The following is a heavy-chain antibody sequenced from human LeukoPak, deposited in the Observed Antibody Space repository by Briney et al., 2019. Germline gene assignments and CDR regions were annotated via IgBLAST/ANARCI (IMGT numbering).Heavy chain of an antibody. CDR3: AREGRYRYGYNEYHLYMDI. J-gene: IGHJ6*03. CDR2: IYYDGST. Sequence: PLETLSLTCTVSGGSISSYYWSWIRQSPGKGLEWIGYIYYDGSTNYNPSLRGRVTISVDTPKNQFSLKLSSVTAAETAVYYCAREGRYRYGYNEYHLYMDIWGKGTTVTVSS. D-gene: IGHD5-18*01. V-gene: IGHV4-59*12. CDR1: GGSISSYY.